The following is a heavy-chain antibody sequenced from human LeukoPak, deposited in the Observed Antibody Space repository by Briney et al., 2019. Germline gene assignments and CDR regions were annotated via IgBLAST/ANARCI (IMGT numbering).Heavy chain of an antibody. CDR1: GGTFSSYA. J-gene: IGHJ4*02. CDR2: IIPIFGTA. CDR3: ARGFRSYDSSGYPRVVFDY. D-gene: IGHD3-22*01. V-gene: IGHV1-69*13. Sequence: SVKVSCKASGGTFSSYAISWVRQAPGQGLEWMGGIIPIFGTANYAQKFQGRVTITADESTSTAYMELSSLRSEDTAVYYCARGFRSYDSSGYPRVVFDYWGQGTLVTVSS.